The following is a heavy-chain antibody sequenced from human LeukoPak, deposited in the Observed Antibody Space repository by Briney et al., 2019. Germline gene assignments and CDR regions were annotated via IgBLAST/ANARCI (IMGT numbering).Heavy chain of an antibody. Sequence: GGSLRLTCAASGFTFSSYSMNWVRQAPGKGLEWVAVISYDGSNKYYADSVKGRFTISRDNSKNTLYLQMNSLRAEDTAVYYCAKGSASSGYYLDYWGQGTLVTVSS. D-gene: IGHD3-22*01. CDR1: GFTFSSYS. V-gene: IGHV3-30*18. CDR2: ISYDGSNK. J-gene: IGHJ4*02. CDR3: AKGSASSGYYLDY.